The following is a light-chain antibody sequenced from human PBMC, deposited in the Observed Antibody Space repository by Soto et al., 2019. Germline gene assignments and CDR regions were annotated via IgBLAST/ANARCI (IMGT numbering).Light chain of an antibody. J-gene: IGKJ1*01. V-gene: IGKV3D-15*01. CDR2: GVS. Sequence: EIVLTQSPATLSLSPGERATLSCRASQSVSGKLAWYQQKPGQAPRLLIYGVSTRATGIPARFSGSGSGTEFTLTISSLQSEDFAVYYCQQYYRWPQTFGQGTKVDIK. CDR3: QQYYRWPQT. CDR1: QSVSGK.